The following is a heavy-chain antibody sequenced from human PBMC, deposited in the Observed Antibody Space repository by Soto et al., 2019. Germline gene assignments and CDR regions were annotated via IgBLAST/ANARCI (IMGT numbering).Heavy chain of an antibody. V-gene: IGHV1-69*13. CDR2: IIPIFGTA. J-gene: IGHJ3*02. CDR1: GGTLSRYA. D-gene: IGHD3-22*01. Sequence: SVKVSCQASGGTLSRYAISWGRPAPGQGLEWMGGIIPIFGTANYAQKFQGRVTITADESTSTAYMELSSLRSEDTAVYYCASSDSSGYLPHDAFDIWGQGTMVTVS. CDR3: ASSDSSGYLPHDAFDI.